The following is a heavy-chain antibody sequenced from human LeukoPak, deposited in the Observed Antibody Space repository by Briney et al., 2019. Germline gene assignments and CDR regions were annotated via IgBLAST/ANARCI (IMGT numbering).Heavy chain of an antibody. J-gene: IGHJ4*02. D-gene: IGHD1-7*01. CDR1: GFTANSDF. Sequence: GGPLRLSCAASGFTANSDFMSWVRQAPGKRLEWTSVIYSADNTYYAGCVKDRFTISRDNTKNTVYLQMNSLRAEDTAVYDCARDVNYDHHYWGQGTLVTVSS. CDR2: IYSADNT. CDR3: ARDVNYDHHY. V-gene: IGHV3-66*01.